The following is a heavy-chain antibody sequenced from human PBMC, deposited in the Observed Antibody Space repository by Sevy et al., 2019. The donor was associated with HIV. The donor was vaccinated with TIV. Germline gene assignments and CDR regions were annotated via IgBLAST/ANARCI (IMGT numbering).Heavy chain of an antibody. CDR3: TRWKAAQSIFDY. CDR2: LKSDVYGGTF. J-gene: IGHJ4*02. CDR1: GFTFGDYC. Sequence: GGSLRLSCTASGFTFGDYCMSWVRQAPGKGLEWVAFLKSDVYGGTFEHAASVRGRFVISRDASKTIAYLQMNDLKTEDTGVYYCTRWKAAQSIFDYWGQGALVTVSS. D-gene: IGHD6-13*01. V-gene: IGHV3-49*04.